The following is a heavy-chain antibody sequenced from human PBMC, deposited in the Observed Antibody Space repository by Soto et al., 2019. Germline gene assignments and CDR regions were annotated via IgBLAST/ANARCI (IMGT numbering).Heavy chain of an antibody. V-gene: IGHV3-30*18. Sequence: GGSLRLSCAASGFTFSSYGMHWVRQAPGKGLEWVAVISYDGSNKYYADSVKGRFTISRDNSKNTLYLQMNSLRAEDTAVYYCAKDTGYYYYMDVWGKGTTVTVSS. D-gene: IGHD4-17*01. CDR1: GFTFSSYG. J-gene: IGHJ6*03. CDR2: ISYDGSNK. CDR3: AKDTGYYYYMDV.